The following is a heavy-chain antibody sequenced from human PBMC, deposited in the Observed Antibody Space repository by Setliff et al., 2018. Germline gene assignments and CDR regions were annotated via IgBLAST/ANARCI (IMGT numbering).Heavy chain of an antibody. V-gene: IGHV3-21*01. CDR3: ARDNRGFWSGYYTNYYYYMDV. J-gene: IGHJ6*03. Sequence: GGSLRLSCAASGFTFSSYSMNWVRQAPGKGLEWVSSISSSSSYIYYADSVKGRFTISRDNAKNSLYLQMNSLRAEDTAVYYCARDNRGFWSGYYTNYYYYMDVWGKGTTVTVSS. CDR1: GFTFSSYS. CDR2: ISSSSSYI. D-gene: IGHD3-3*01.